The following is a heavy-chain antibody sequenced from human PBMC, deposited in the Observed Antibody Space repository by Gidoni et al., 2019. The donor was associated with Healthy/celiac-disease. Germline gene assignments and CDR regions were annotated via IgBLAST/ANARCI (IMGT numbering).Heavy chain of an antibody. CDR3: ARTLQRITIFGVVEGFFDD. J-gene: IGHJ4*02. D-gene: IGHD3-3*01. CDR1: GGPISSYY. V-gene: IGHV4-59*01. CDR2: IYYSGRT. Sequence: QVQLQESGPGLVKPSETLSLTCTVSGGPISSYYWSWTRQPPGKGLEWIWYIYYSGRTNYNPALKSLVTISVDTYKNQFSMKLSSVNAADTAVYYWARTLQRITIFGVVEGFFDDWGQGTLVTVSS.